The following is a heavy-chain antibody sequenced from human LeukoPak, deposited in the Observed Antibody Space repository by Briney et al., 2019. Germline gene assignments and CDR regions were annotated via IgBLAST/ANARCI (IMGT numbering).Heavy chain of an antibody. V-gene: IGHV4-59*01. CDR2: IYYSGST. CDR1: GGSISSYY. CDR3: ARDLRSCSWYVFDY. Sequence: PSETLSLTCTASGGSISSYYWSWIRQPPGKGLEWVGYIYYSGSTNYNPSLKSRVTLSVDTSKNQYSLKLSSVTAADTAVYYCARDLRSCSWYVFDYWGQGTLVTVSS. D-gene: IGHD6-13*01. J-gene: IGHJ4*02.